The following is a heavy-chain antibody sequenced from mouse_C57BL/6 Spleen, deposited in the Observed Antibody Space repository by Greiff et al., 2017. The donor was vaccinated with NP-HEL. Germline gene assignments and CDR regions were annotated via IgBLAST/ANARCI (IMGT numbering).Heavy chain of an antibody. J-gene: IGHJ3*01. CDR2: IYPRSGNT. Sequence: LQESGAELARPGASVKLSCKASGYTFTSYGISWVKQRTGQGLEWIGEIYPRSGNTYYNEKFKGKATLTADKSSSTAYMELRSLTSEDSAVYFCARIDSSGYPYWGQGTLVTVSA. CDR1: GYTFTSYG. CDR3: ARIDSSGYPY. V-gene: IGHV1-81*01. D-gene: IGHD3-2*02.